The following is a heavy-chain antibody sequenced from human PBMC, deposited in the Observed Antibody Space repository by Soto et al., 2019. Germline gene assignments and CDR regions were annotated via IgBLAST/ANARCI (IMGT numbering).Heavy chain of an antibody. J-gene: IGHJ4*02. CDR1: GFTFSSYA. Sequence: EVQVLESGGGLVQPGGSLRLSCAASGFTFSSYAMSWVRQAPGQGLEWVSAISGSGSNPYYADSVKGRFTISSDNSTNTLYLQMNSLRAADTALYYCAKTASMTIRDGFDHGGQGTLVTVSS. D-gene: IGHD3-3*01. CDR3: AKTASMTIRDGFDH. CDR2: ISGSGSNP. V-gene: IGHV3-23*01.